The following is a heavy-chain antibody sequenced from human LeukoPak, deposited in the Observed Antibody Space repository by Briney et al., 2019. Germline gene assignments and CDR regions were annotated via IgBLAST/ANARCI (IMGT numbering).Heavy chain of an antibody. J-gene: IGHJ4*02. D-gene: IGHD3-16*01. CDR2: IKTDGNST. Sequence: GGSLRLSCAASGFTFDDYAMHWVRQAPGKGLMWVSRIKTDGNSTYYADSVKGRFTVSRDNAKSTLYLQMNSVRAEDTAVYYCATDWAWGGFEHWGQGALVTVSS. CDR1: GFTFDDYA. CDR3: ATDWAWGGFEH. V-gene: IGHV3-74*01.